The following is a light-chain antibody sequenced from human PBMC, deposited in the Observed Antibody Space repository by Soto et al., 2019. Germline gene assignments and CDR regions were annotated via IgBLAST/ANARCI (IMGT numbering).Light chain of an antibody. J-gene: IGKJ1*01. V-gene: IGKV1-5*01. Sequence: DIQMTHSPSSLSASVGDRVTITCRASQSIGYWLAWYQQKPGKAPNLLIYAASSLETGVPSRFSGSGFGTEFTLTIASLQPDDSASYYCQQYNSFSKTFGRGTKVDIK. CDR1: QSIGYW. CDR2: AAS. CDR3: QQYNSFSKT.